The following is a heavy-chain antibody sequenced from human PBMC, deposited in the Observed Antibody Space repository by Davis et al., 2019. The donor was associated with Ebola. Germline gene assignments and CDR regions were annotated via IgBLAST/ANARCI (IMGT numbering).Heavy chain of an antibody. D-gene: IGHD4-17*01. CDR3: ASYGDYGYDY. CDR1: GGSFSGYY. V-gene: IGHV4-34*01. CDR2: INHSGNT. Sequence: MPSETLSLTCAVYGGSFSGYYWSWIRQPPGKGLEWIGEINHSGNTNYNPSLESRVTILVDTSENQFSLKLSSVTAADTAVYYCASYGDYGYDYWGQGTLVTVSS. J-gene: IGHJ4*02.